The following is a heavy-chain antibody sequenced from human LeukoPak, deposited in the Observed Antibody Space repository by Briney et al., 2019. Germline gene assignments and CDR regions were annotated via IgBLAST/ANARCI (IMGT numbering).Heavy chain of an antibody. J-gene: IGHJ4*02. D-gene: IGHD3-10*01. CDR2: ISYDGSNK. CDR3: ARDPDYYGSGSNPDY. CDR1: GFTFSSYA. Sequence: GRSLRLSCAASGFTFSSYAMHWVRQAPGKGLEWVAVISYDGSNKYYADSVKGRFTISRDNSKNTLYLQMNSLRAEDTAVYYCARDPDYYGSGSNPDYWGQGTLVTVSS. V-gene: IGHV3-30-3*01.